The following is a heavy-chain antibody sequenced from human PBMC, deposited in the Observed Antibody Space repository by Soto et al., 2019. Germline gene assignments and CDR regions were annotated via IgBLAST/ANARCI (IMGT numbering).Heavy chain of an antibody. CDR2: IYYSGST. D-gene: IGHD5-18*01. CDR1: CGSISSYY. V-gene: IGHV4-59*01. CDR3: ARVNTAMVRGRYYFDY. J-gene: IGHJ4*02. Sequence: SETLSLTCTGSCGSISSYYWSWIRQPPGKGLEWIGYIYYSGSTNYNPSLKSRVTISVDTSKNQFSLKLSSVTAADTAVYYCARVNTAMVRGRYYFDYWGQGTLVTVSS.